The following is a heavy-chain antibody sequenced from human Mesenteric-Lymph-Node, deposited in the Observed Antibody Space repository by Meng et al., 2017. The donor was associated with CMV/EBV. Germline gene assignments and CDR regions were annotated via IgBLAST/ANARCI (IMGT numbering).Heavy chain of an antibody. CDR3: ARNDYGDF. J-gene: IGHJ4*02. V-gene: IGHV3-21*01. CDR2: ISSSSSDT. CDR1: GFTFSSYS. Sequence: GESLKISCAASGFTFSSYSMNWVRQAPGKGLEWVSSISSSSSDTYYSDSLKGRFTISRDNAKNSLYLQMIGLRSEDTAVYYCARNDYGDFWGRGTLVTVSS. D-gene: IGHD1-1*01.